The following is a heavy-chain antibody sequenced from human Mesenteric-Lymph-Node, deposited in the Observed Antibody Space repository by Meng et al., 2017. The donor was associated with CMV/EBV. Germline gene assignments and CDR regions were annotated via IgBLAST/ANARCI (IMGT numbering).Heavy chain of an antibody. Sequence: GGSLRLSCAASGLTFRSYAMAWVRQAPGKGLEWVSAIGDTGATTKYADSVKGRFTISRDNSENTLYLQMNSLRAEDTAVYYCAKRRIAAAGDFQDWGQGTLVTVSS. J-gene: IGHJ1*01. V-gene: IGHV3-23*01. D-gene: IGHD6-13*01. CDR2: IGDTGATT. CDR1: GLTFRSYA. CDR3: AKRRIAAAGDFQD.